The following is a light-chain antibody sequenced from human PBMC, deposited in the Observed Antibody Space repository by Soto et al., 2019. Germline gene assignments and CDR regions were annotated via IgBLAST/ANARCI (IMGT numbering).Light chain of an antibody. V-gene: IGKV1-5*03. J-gene: IGKJ1*01. CDR1: QSISSW. CDR2: KAS. CDR3: QQYHSYPS. Sequence: DIQMTQSPSTLSAFVGDRVTITCRASQSISSWLAWYQQKPGKAPKALIYKASSLESGVPSWFSGSGSGTEFTLTISRLQPDDFATYYCQQYHSYPSFGQGTKVEIK.